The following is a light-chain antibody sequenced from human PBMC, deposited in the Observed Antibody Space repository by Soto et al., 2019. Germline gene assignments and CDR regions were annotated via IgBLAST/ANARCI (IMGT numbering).Light chain of an antibody. CDR3: CSYGGSFPYV. J-gene: IGLJ1*01. CDR1: SSDVGGYDY. V-gene: IGLV2-11*01. Sequence: SALTQPPSVSGSPGQSVTTSCTGTSSDVGGYDYVSWYQQRPGKAPKLLIYDVTKRPSGVPDRFSGSKSGNTASLTISGLQAEDGADFYCCSYGGSFPYVFGTGTKVTV. CDR2: DVT.